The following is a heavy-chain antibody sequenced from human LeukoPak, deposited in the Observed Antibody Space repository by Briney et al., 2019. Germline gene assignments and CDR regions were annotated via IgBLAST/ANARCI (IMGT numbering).Heavy chain of an antibody. V-gene: IGHV3-23*01. CDR2: ISGSGGST. CDR3: AKDIVVVPAAIDN. CDR1: GFTFNIYA. D-gene: IGHD2-2*01. Sequence: PGGSLRLSCAASGFTFNIYAMSWVRQAPGKGLEWVSAISGSGGSTYYADSVKGRFTISRDNSKNTLYLQMNSLRAEDTAVYYCAKDIVVVPAAIDNWGQGTLVTVSS. J-gene: IGHJ4*02.